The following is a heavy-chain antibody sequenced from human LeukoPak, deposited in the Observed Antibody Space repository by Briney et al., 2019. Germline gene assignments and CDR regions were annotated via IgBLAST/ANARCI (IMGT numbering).Heavy chain of an antibody. Sequence: GGSLRLSCAASGLTFSDHYMDWVRQAPGKGLEWVGRTTNKANSYTTYYAASVKGRFTISRDDSKNSLYLQMNSLRAEDTAVYYCAKRADGSTGYYSPGDYWGQGTLVTASS. V-gene: IGHV3-72*01. CDR3: AKRADGSTGYYSPGDY. CDR2: TTNKANSYTT. D-gene: IGHD3-22*01. J-gene: IGHJ4*02. CDR1: GLTFSDHY.